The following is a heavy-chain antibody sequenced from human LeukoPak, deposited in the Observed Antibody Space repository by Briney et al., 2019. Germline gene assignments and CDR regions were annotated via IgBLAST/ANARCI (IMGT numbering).Heavy chain of an antibody. Sequence: GGSLRLSCVTSGFTVSSNYMSWVRQAPGKGLEWVSVIYSGGSTYYADSVKGRFTISRDNSKNTMYLQMNSLRAEDTAVYYCARDGGYSGYDSEGPYYYYYMDVWGKGTTVTVSS. V-gene: IGHV3-66*02. CDR3: ARDGGYSGYDSEGPYYYYYMDV. CDR1: GFTVSSNY. J-gene: IGHJ6*03. D-gene: IGHD5-12*01. CDR2: IYSGGST.